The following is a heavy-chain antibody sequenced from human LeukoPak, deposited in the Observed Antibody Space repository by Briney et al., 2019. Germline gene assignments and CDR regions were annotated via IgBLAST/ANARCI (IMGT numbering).Heavy chain of an antibody. V-gene: IGHV1-69*06. CDR3: ARDVAAPPDY. Sequence: ASVKVSCKASGYTFTGYYLHWVRQAPGQGLEWMGGIIPIFGTANYAQKFQGRVTITADKSTSTAYMELSSLRSEDTAVYYCARDVAAPPDYWGQGTLVTVSS. D-gene: IGHD6-25*01. J-gene: IGHJ4*02. CDR1: GYTFTGYY. CDR2: IIPIFGTA.